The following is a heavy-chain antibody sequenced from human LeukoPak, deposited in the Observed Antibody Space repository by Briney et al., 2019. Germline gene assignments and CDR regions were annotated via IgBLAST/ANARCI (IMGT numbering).Heavy chain of an antibody. V-gene: IGHV3-74*01. Sequence: GGSLRLSCAASGFTFSSYWMHWVRHAPGKGLVWVSRINSDGSSTSYADTVKGRFTISRVNAKNMLYLQMNSLRAEDTAVYYCARALSDYDFWSGYYNYYYYGMDAWGQGTTVTVSS. CDR2: INSDGSST. CDR3: ARALSDYDFWSGYYNYYYYGMDA. J-gene: IGHJ6*02. CDR1: GFTFSSYW. D-gene: IGHD3-3*01.